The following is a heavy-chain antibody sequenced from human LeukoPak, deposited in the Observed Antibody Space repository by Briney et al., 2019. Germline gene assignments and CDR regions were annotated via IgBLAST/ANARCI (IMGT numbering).Heavy chain of an antibody. CDR3: ARDNSGRFDP. J-gene: IGHJ5*02. CDR2: ISSNGDST. CDR1: GFTFSYYA. V-gene: IGHV3-64*01. D-gene: IGHD6-13*01. Sequence: GGSLRLSCAASGFTFSYYAMHWVRQAPGKGLEYVSAISSNGDSTYYGNSVKDRFTISRDNSKNTLYLQMGSLRPEDMAVYYCARDNSGRFDPWGQGTLDTVSS.